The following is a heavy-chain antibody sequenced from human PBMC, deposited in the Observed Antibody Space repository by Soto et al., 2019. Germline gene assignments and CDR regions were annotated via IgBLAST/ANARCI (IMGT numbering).Heavy chain of an antibody. CDR1: GGAFRSYT. D-gene: IGHD6-19*01. CDR2: ITPIFGAA. V-gene: IGHV1-69*06. Sequence: QVQLVQSGAEVKKPGSSVNVSCKASGGAFRSYTISWVRQAPGQGLEWMGGITPIFGAANYAQKFEGRVTISADKTTTTAYMELSNLPSEDTAVYYCARDEIAVANRVGMNVWGQGTTVIVS. J-gene: IGHJ6*01. CDR3: ARDEIAVANRVGMNV.